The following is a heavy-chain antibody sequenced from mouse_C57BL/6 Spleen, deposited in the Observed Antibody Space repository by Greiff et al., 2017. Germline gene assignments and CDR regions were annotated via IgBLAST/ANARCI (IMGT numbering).Heavy chain of an antibody. CDR3: ARDRAY. J-gene: IGHJ3*01. V-gene: IGHV1-50*01. D-gene: IGHD2-14*01. CDR1: GYTFTSYW. Sequence: QVQLQQPGAELVKPGASVKLSCKASGYTFTSYWMQWVKQRPGQGLEWIGEIDPSDSYTNYNQKFKGKATLTVDTSSSTAYMQLSSLTSEDSAVYYCARDRAYWGQGTLVTVSA. CDR2: IDPSDSYT.